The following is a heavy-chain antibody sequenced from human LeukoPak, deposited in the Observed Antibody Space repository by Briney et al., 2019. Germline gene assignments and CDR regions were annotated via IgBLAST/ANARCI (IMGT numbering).Heavy chain of an antibody. V-gene: IGHV1-46*01. Sequence: ASVEVSCKASGYTFTSYYMHWVRQAPGQGLEWMGIINPSGGSTSYAQKFQGRVTMTRDTSTSTVYMELSSLRSEDTAVYYCARGNSVLPSTSTVNWFDPWGQGTLVTVSS. D-gene: IGHD3-10*01. J-gene: IGHJ5*02. CDR1: GYTFTSYY. CDR2: INPSGGST. CDR3: ARGNSVLPSTSTVNWFDP.